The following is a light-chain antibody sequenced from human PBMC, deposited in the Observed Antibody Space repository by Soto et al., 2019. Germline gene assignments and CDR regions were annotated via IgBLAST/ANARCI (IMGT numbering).Light chain of an antibody. CDR3: CSYAGSSVV. CDR1: SSDVGGYNF. J-gene: IGLJ2*01. Sequence: QSVLTQPRSVSGSPGQSVTISCTGTSSDVGGYNFVSWYQQHPGKAPKFMIYDVSKRPSGVPDRFSGSRSGNTASLTISGLQAEDEADYCCCSYAGSSVVFGGGTKLTVL. CDR2: DVS. V-gene: IGLV2-11*01.